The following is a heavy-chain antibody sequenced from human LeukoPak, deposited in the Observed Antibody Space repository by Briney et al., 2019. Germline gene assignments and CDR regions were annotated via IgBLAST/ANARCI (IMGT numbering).Heavy chain of an antibody. Sequence: GGSLRLSCAASGFTFSDYAMHWVRQAPGKGLEYISAISSNGGSTYYANSVKGRFTISRDNSKNTLYLQMGSLRGEDMAVYYCARAFFFDNWGQGTLVTVSS. CDR3: ARAFFFDN. CDR2: ISSNGGST. V-gene: IGHV3-64*01. CDR1: GFTFSDYA. J-gene: IGHJ4*02.